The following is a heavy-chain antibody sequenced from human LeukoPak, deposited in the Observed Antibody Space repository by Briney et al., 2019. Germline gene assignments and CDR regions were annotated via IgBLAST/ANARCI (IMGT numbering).Heavy chain of an antibody. Sequence: SETLSLTCAVSGGLISSGGYYWRWIRQPPGKGLEWLGYIYYSGNTYYNPSLKSRVTISVDTSKNQFSLKLSSVTAADTAVYYCARGERYDFHFDYWGQGTLVTVSS. J-gene: IGHJ4*02. D-gene: IGHD3-3*01. V-gene: IGHV4-30-4*07. CDR2: IYYSGNT. CDR1: GGLISSGGYY. CDR3: ARGERYDFHFDY.